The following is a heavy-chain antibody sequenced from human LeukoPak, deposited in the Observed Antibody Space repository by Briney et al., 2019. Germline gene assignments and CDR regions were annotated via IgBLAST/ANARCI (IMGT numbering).Heavy chain of an antibody. J-gene: IGHJ4*02. CDR2: ISAYNGNT. Sequence: AASVKVSCKASGYTFTSYGISWVRQAPGQGLEWMGWISAYNGNTNYAQKLQGRVTMTTDTSTSTAYMELRSLRSDDTAVYYCALGLYSSSWYSHYFDYWGQGTLVTVSS. CDR3: ALGLYSSSWYSHYFDY. D-gene: IGHD6-13*01. CDR1: GYTFTSYG. V-gene: IGHV1-18*01.